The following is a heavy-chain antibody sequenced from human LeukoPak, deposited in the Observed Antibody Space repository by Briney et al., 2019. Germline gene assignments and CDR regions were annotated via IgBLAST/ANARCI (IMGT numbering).Heavy chain of an antibody. CDR3: ARDREATFDY. CDR2: IYYSGST. J-gene: IGHJ4*02. CDR1: GVSISSYY. Sequence: SETLSLTCTVSGVSISSYYWSWIRQPPGKGPEWIGYIYYSGSTNYNPSLKSRVTISVDTSKNQFSLKLSSVTAADTAVYYCARDREATFDYWGQGTLVTVSS. D-gene: IGHD1-26*01. V-gene: IGHV4-59*01.